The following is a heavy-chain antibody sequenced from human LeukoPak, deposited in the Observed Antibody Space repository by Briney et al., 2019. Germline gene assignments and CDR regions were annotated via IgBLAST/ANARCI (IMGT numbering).Heavy chain of an antibody. CDR3: ARGSWFDAFDI. CDR1: GYXFTSSG. Sequence: ASVKVSCKASGYXFTSSGISWVRQAPGQGLEWMGWISAYNGITNYVQKFQGRVTMTTDTSTSTAYMELRSLRSDDTAVYYCARGSWFDAFDIWGQGTMVTVSS. CDR2: ISAYNGIT. D-gene: IGHD6-13*01. J-gene: IGHJ3*02. V-gene: IGHV1-18*01.